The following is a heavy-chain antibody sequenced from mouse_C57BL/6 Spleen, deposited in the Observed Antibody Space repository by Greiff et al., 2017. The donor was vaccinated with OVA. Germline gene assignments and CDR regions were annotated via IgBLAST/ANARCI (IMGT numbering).Heavy chain of an antibody. Sequence: QVQLQQSGAELVKPGASVKISCKASGYAFSSYWMNWVKQRPGKGLEWIGQIYPGDGDTNYNGKFKGKATLTADKSSSTAYMQLSSLTSEDSAVYFCARSPFTTPAAYYAMDYWGQGTSVTVSS. CDR2: IYPGDGDT. CDR1: GYAFSSYW. J-gene: IGHJ4*01. D-gene: IGHD1-1*01. V-gene: IGHV1-80*01. CDR3: ARSPFTTPAAYYAMDY.